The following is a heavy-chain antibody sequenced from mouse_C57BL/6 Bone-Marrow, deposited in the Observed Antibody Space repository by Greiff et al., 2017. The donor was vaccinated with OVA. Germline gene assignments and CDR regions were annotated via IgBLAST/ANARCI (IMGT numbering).Heavy chain of an antibody. CDR1: GFNIKDDY. CDR3: TMRGNYAFDY. V-gene: IGHV14-4*01. D-gene: IGHD2-1*01. J-gene: IGHJ2*01. Sequence: VQLQQSGAELVRPGASVKLSCTASGFNIKDDYMHWVKQRPEQGLEWIGWIDPENGDTEYASKLQGKATITADTSSNTAYLQRSSLTSEDTAVYYCTMRGNYAFDYWGQGTILTVSS. CDR2: IDPENGDT.